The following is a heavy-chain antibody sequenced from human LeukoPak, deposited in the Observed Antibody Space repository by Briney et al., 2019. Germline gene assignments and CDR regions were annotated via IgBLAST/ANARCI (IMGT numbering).Heavy chain of an antibody. V-gene: IGHV1-46*01. D-gene: IGHD5/OR15-5a*01. CDR3: ARALSVRYLRSMVRFDP. Sequence: GASVKVSCKASGYTFTSYYMHWVRQAPGQGLEWMGIINPSGGSTSYAQKFQGRVTMTRDTSTSTVYMELSSLRSEDTAVYYCARALSVRYLRSMVRFDPWGQGTLVTVSS. J-gene: IGHJ5*02. CDR1: GYTFTSYY. CDR2: INPSGGST.